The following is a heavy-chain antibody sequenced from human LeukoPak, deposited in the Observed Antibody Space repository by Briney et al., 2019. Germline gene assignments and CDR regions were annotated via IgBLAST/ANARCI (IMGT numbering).Heavy chain of an antibody. D-gene: IGHD3-3*01. Sequence: PGGSLRLSCAASGFTFSSYDMNWVRQAPGKGLEWVAVISYDGSNKYYADSVKGRFTISRDNSKNTLYLQMNSLRAEDTAVYYCAREGATGDFWSGYPDYWGQGTLVTVSS. CDR3: AREGATGDFWSGYPDY. V-gene: IGHV3-30-3*01. CDR1: GFTFSSYD. CDR2: ISYDGSNK. J-gene: IGHJ4*02.